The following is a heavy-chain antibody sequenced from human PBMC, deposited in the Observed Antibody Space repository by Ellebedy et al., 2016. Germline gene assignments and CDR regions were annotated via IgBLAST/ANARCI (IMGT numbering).Heavy chain of an antibody. J-gene: IGHJ4*02. CDR2: INPSGSIT. CDR1: GYTFTGYY. V-gene: IGHV1-46*04. Sequence: ASVKVSCKASGYTFTGYYMHWVRQAPGQGLEWMGKINPSGSITRHAQKLQGRVTMTRDTSTTTVYMELSSLRSEDTAVYYCARGDIPIYGFLLKETYYFDYWGQGTLVTVSS. D-gene: IGHD2-15*01. CDR3: ARGDIPIYGFLLKETYYFDY.